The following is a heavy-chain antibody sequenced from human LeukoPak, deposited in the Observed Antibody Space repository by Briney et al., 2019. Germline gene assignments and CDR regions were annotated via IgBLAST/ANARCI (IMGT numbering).Heavy chain of an antibody. CDR2: ISSSFSYI. CDR1: GFTFSNYA. D-gene: IGHD2-2*01. V-gene: IGHV3-21*01. Sequence: GGSLRLSCVASGFTFSNYAMSWVRQAPGKGLEWVSSISSSFSYIYYADSVKGRFTISRDNAKNSLYLQMNSLRAEDTAVYYCARDQGCSSTSCSAYFGSWGQGALVTVSS. CDR3: ARDQGCSSTSCSAYFGS. J-gene: IGHJ4*02.